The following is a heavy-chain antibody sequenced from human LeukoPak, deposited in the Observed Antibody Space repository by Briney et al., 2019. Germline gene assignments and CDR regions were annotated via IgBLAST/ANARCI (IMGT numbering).Heavy chain of an antibody. D-gene: IGHD3-3*01. CDR2: IYHSGST. CDR1: GYSISSGYY. Sequence: SETLSLTCAVSGYSISSGYYWGWIRQPPGKGLEWIGSIYHSGSTYYNPSLKSRVTISVDTSKNQFSLKLSSVTAADTAVYYCARGAPAIFGVVNWFDPWGQGTLVTVSS. CDR3: ARGAPAIFGVVNWFDP. J-gene: IGHJ5*02. V-gene: IGHV4-38-2*01.